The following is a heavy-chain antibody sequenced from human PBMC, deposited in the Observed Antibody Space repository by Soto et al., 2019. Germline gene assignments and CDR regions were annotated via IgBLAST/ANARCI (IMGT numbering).Heavy chain of an antibody. Sequence: SGGSLRLSCAASGFTFSGYAMSWVRQAPGKGLEWVSAISGSGGSTYYADSVKGRFTISRDNSKNTLYLQMNSLRAEDTAVYYCAKDKCGGDCYSLNAFDIWGQGTMVTVSS. V-gene: IGHV3-23*01. J-gene: IGHJ3*02. D-gene: IGHD2-21*02. CDR3: AKDKCGGDCYSLNAFDI. CDR2: ISGSGGST. CDR1: GFTFSGYA.